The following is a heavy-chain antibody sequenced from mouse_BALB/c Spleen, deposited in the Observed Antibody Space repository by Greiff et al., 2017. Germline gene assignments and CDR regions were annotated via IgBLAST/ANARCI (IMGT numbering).Heavy chain of an antibody. D-gene: IGHD2-14*01. CDR3: ARDYRYDVWYFDV. J-gene: IGHJ1*01. V-gene: IGHV3-2*02. CDR1: GYSITSDYA. CDR2: ISYSGST. Sequence: EVQLQESGPGLVKPSQSLSLTCTVTGYSITSDYAWNWIRQFPGNKLEWMGYISYSGSTSYNPSLKSRISITRDTSKNQFFLQLNSVTTEDTATYYGARDYRYDVWYFDVWGAGTTVTVSS.